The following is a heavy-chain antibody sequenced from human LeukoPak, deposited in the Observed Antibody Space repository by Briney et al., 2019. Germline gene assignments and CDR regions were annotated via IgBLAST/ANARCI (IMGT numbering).Heavy chain of an antibody. J-gene: IGHJ5*02. D-gene: IGHD2-15*01. CDR3: AREYCSGGGCPAQFDP. V-gene: IGHV4-34*01. CDR2: INHSGST. Sequence: SETLSLTCAVYGGSFSGYYWSWIRQPPGKGLEWIGEINHSGSTNYNPSLKSRVTISVDTSKNQFSLKLSSVTAADTAVYYCAREYCSGGGCPAQFDPWGQGTLVTVSS. CDR1: GGSFSGYY.